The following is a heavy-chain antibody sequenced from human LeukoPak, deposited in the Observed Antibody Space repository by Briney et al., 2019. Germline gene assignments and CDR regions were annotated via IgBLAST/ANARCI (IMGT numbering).Heavy chain of an antibody. Sequence: ASVKVSCKASGYTFTIYAWNWVRQDPGQGLEWMAWINTNTGNPTYAQGFTGRFVFSLDTSVSTAYVQINSLEAEDTAVYYCARTIASRGDYLTNYFDPWGQGTLVTVSS. CDR3: ARTIASRGDYLTNYFDP. J-gene: IGHJ5*02. D-gene: IGHD4-17*01. CDR1: GYTFTIYA. CDR2: INTNTGNP. V-gene: IGHV7-4-1*02.